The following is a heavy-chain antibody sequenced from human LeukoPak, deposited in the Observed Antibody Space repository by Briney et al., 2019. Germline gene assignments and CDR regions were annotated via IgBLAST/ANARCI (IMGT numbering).Heavy chain of an antibody. V-gene: IGHV4-4*07. CDR2: IYTSGST. Sequence: SETLSLTCTVSLGSISSYYWSWIRQPAGKGLEWIGRIYTSGSTNYNPPLKSRVTMSVDTSKNQFSLRLTSVTAADTAMYYCARDTWGSGYHDVFDIWGQGTMVTVSS. D-gene: IGHD3-22*01. J-gene: IGHJ3*02. CDR1: LGSISSYY. CDR3: ARDTWGSGYHDVFDI.